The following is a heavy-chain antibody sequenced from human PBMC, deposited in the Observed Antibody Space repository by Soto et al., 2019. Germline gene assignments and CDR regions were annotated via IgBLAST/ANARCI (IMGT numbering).Heavy chain of an antibody. CDR2: ISAYNGNT. CDR3: ARASDMDV. J-gene: IGHJ6*02. Sequence: QVQMVQSGPEVKKAGASVKVSCKTSGYTFTNYGISWVRQAPGQGLEWMGWISAYNGNTSYAQKLQGRATMTTDTSTTTAYMELKSLRSDDMATYYCARASDMDVWGQGTTVTVSS. V-gene: IGHV1-18*03. CDR1: GYTFTNYG.